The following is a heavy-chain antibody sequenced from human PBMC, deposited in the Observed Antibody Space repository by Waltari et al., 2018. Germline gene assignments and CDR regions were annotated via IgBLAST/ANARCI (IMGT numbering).Heavy chain of an antibody. CDR1: GYTFTRYD. V-gene: IGHV1-8*01. CDR2: MNPNSGNT. J-gene: IGHJ5*02. CDR3: ARGCDFWSGYTRYNWFDP. Sequence: QVQLVQSGAEVKKPGASVKVSCKASGYTFTRYDINWVRQATGQGLEWMGWMNPNSGNTGYAQKFQGRVTMTRNTSISTAYMELSSLRSEDTAVYYCARGCDFWSGYTRYNWFDPWGQGTLVTVSS. D-gene: IGHD3-3*01.